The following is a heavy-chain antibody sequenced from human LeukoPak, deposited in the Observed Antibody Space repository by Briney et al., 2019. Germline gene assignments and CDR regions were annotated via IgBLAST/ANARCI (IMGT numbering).Heavy chain of an antibody. J-gene: IGHJ4*02. Sequence: ASVKVSCKASGYTFTSYYMHWVRQAPGQGLEWMGIINPSGGSTSYAQKFQGRVTMTRDTSTSTVYMELSSLRSEDTAVYYYARLGYCSGGSCQSFDYWGQGTLVTVSS. CDR3: ARLGYCSGGSCQSFDY. V-gene: IGHV1-46*01. D-gene: IGHD2-15*01. CDR2: INPSGGST. CDR1: GYTFTSYY.